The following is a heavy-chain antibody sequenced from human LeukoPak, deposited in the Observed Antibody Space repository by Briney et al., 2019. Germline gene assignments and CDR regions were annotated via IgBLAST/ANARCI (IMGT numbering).Heavy chain of an antibody. CDR1: GFTFSSYA. D-gene: IGHD1-26*01. CDR3: AKDTQNIVGAVDY. V-gene: IGHV3-30*04. Sequence: PGRSLRLSCAASGFTFSSYAMHWVRQAPGKGLEWVAVISYDGSNKYYADSVKGRFTISRHNAKNSLYLQMNSLRAEDTAVYYCAKDTQNIVGAVDYWGQGTLVTVSS. J-gene: IGHJ4*02. CDR2: ISYDGSNK.